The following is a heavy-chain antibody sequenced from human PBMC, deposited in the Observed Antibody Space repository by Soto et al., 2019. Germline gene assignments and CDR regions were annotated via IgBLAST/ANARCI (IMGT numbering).Heavy chain of an antibody. CDR3: GRGGGVIYDIDYRDY. V-gene: IGHV3-30-3*01. CDR1: GFTFSSYA. Sequence: QVQLVESGGGVVQPGRSLRLSCAASGFTFSSYAMHWVRQAPGKGLEWVAVIAYAGSNKYYADFVEGRFTIPSDNSKNTVERQMNSLRAEDTAVHYGGRGGGVIYDIDYRDYGGQGILVTVSS. J-gene: IGHJ4*02. D-gene: IGHD3-16*02. CDR2: IAYAGSNK.